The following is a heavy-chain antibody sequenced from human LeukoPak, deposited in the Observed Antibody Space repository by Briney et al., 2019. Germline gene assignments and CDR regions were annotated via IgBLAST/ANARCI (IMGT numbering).Heavy chain of an antibody. V-gene: IGHV1-8*01. Sequence: ASVKVSCKASGYTFTNYDINWVRQATGQGPEWMGWMNPKSVNTGYAKKFQGRVTMTRNTSMSTAYMELSSLRSEDSAVYYCARGPGNNTGWSAGMPKGWFDPWGQGTLVTVSS. D-gene: IGHD6-19*01. CDR3: ARGPGNNTGWSAGMPKGWFDP. J-gene: IGHJ5*02. CDR1: GYTFTNYD. CDR2: MNPKSVNT.